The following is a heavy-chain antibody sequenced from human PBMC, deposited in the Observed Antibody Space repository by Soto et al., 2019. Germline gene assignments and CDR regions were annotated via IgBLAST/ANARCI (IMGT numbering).Heavy chain of an antibody. CDR1: GGSFSGYY. V-gene: IGHV4-34*01. CDR3: ARAEPYYGDYTY. Sequence: SETVSLTCAVYGGSFSGYYWSWIRQPPGKGLEWIGEINHSGSTNYNPSLKSRVTISVDTSKNQFSLKLSSVTAADTAVYFCARAEPYYGDYTYWGQGTLVTVSS. CDR2: INHSGST. J-gene: IGHJ4*02. D-gene: IGHD4-17*01.